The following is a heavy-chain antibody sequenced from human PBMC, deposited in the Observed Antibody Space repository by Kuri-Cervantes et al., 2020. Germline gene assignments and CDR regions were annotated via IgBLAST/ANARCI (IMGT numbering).Heavy chain of an antibody. Sequence: ESLKISCAVYGGSFSGYYWSWVRQPPGKGLEWIGEINHSGSTNYNPSLKSRVTISVDTSKNQFSLKLSSVTAADTAVYYCASEYYYDSSGYYLGQGTLVTVSS. CDR2: INHSGST. D-gene: IGHD3-22*01. J-gene: IGHJ4*02. V-gene: IGHV4-34*01. CDR3: ASEYYYDSSGYY. CDR1: GGSFSGYY.